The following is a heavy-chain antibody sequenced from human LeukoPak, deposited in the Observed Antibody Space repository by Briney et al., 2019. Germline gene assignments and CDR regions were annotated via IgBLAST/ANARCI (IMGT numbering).Heavy chain of an antibody. CDR2: ISTSGSTI. V-gene: IGHV3-11*04. CDR1: GFTFSDYY. Sequence: GGSLRLSCAASGFTFSDYYMSWIRQAPGKGLEWISYISTSGSTIFYADSVKGRFSISRDNAKNTLYLQMNSLRVEDTAVYYCARGRPHGNDYWGQGTLVTVSS. D-gene: IGHD4-23*01. J-gene: IGHJ4*02. CDR3: ARGRPHGNDY.